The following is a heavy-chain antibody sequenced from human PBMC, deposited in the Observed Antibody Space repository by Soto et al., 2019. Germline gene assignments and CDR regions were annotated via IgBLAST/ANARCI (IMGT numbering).Heavy chain of an antibody. CDR2: ISAYNGNT. CDR1: GYTFTSYG. D-gene: IGHD2-15*01. CDR3: ARGGGAYCSGGSCYLSYYFDY. V-gene: IGHV1-18*01. Sequence: QVQLVQSGAEVKKPGASVKVSCKASGYTFTSYGISWVRQAPGQGLEWMGWISAYNGNTNYAQKLQGRVTMTTDTLHGKGHMGVGGPGFCDPGVFFCARGGGAYCSGGSCYLSYYFDYWGQGTLVTVSS. J-gene: IGHJ4*02.